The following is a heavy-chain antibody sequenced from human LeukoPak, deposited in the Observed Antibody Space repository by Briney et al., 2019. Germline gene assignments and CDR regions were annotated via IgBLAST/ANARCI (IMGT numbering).Heavy chain of an antibody. J-gene: IGHJ4*02. CDR2: IYTSGST. V-gene: IGHV4-4*07. CDR1: GGSISSYY. CDR3: ARDSGRGSSSWYDRGNFDY. D-gene: IGHD6-13*01. Sequence: SETLSLTCTVSGGSISSYYWSWIRQPAGKGLEWIGRIYTSGSTNYNPSLKSRVTMSVDTSKNQFSLKLSSVTAADTAVYYCARDSGRGSSSWYDRGNFDYWGQGTLVTVSS.